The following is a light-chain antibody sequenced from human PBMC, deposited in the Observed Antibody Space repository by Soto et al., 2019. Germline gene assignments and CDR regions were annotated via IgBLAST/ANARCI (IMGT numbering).Light chain of an antibody. V-gene: IGKV1-39*01. J-gene: IGKJ1*01. CDR2: DVS. CDR3: QQNYKFPQT. Sequence: DIQMTQSPSSLSASVGDRVTITCRASQSVSTFLNWYRHKPGKAPELLIYDVSSLPFGVPSRFSGRGSGTDFSLTISSLQPEDFATYYCQQNYKFPQTFGQGTKVEI. CDR1: QSVSTF.